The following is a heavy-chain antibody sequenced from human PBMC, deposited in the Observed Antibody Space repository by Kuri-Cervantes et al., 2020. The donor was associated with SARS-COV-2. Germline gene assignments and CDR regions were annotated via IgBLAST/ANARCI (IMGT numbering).Heavy chain of an antibody. D-gene: IGHD6-19*01. CDR2: ISSNGGST. J-gene: IGHJ4*02. CDR3: VRSGAVAGTFDY. V-gene: IGHV3-64D*08. Sequence: GESLKISCSASGFTFSSYAMHWVRQAPGKGLEYVSAISSNGGSTYYADSVKGRFTISRDNSKNTLYLQMSSLRAEDMAVYYCVRSGAVAGTFDYWGQGTLVTVSS. CDR1: GFTFSSYA.